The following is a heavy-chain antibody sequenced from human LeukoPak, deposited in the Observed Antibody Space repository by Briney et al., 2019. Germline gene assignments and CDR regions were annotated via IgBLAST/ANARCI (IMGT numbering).Heavy chain of an antibody. Sequence: GPSVKVSCKASGYTFTGYYMHWVRQAPGQGLEWMRWINPNSGGTNYAQKFQGRVTMTRDTSISTAYMELSRLRSDDTAVYYCASQYNWNDEEDWFDPWGQGTLVTVSS. CDR2: INPNSGGT. V-gene: IGHV1-2*02. D-gene: IGHD1-1*01. CDR3: ASQYNWNDEEDWFDP. J-gene: IGHJ5*02. CDR1: GYTFTGYY.